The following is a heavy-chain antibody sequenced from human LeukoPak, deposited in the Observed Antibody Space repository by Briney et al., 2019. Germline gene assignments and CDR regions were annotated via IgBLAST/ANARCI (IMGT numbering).Heavy chain of an antibody. V-gene: IGHV3-21*01. Sequence: GGSLILSCAASGFTFSSYSMNWVRQAPGKGLEWVSSISSSSSYIYSADSVKGRFTISRDNAKNSLYLQMNSLRVEDTAVYYCARDESQGNLVTAPDYWGQGTLVTVSS. CDR3: ARDESQGNLVTAPDY. J-gene: IGHJ4*02. CDR1: GFTFSSYS. D-gene: IGHD2-21*02. CDR2: ISSSSSYI.